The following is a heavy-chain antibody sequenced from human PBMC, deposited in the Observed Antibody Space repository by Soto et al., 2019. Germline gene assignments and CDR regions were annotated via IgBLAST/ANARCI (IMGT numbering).Heavy chain of an antibody. D-gene: IGHD3-22*01. V-gene: IGHV1-58*01. Sequence: SVKVSCKASGFTFTSSAVQWVRQARGQRLEWIGWIVVGSGNTNYAQKFQERVTITRDMSTSTAYMELSSLRSEDTAVYYCAASQYYYDSSGATSFDYWGQGTQVTVSS. CDR2: IVVGSGNT. J-gene: IGHJ4*02. CDR3: AASQYYYDSSGATSFDY. CDR1: GFTFTSSA.